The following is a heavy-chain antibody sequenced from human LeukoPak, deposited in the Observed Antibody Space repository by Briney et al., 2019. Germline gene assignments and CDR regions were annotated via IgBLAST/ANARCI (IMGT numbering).Heavy chain of an antibody. V-gene: IGHV1-2*02. CDR2: INPSSGGT. J-gene: IGHJ4*02. CDR3: ARDRSEFGDYGGY. Sequence: ASVKVSCKASGYTFTDYYMHWVRQAPGQGLEWMGWINPSSGGTNYAQKFQGRVTVTRDTSISTAYMDLRRLRSDDTAVYYCARDRSEFGDYGGYWGQGTLVTVSS. CDR1: GYTFTDYY. D-gene: IGHD4-17*01.